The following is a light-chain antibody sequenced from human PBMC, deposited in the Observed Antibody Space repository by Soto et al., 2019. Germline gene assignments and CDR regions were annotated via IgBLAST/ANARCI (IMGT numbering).Light chain of an antibody. Sequence: SALTQPPSVSGSPGQSVTISCTGTSSDFNNYDRVSWYQRPPGTGPKLIIFEVNNRPSGVPDRFSGSKSGNTASLTISGLQAEDEADYYCCSYAGSYTLPYVFGSGTKVTVL. CDR1: SSDFNNYDR. CDR3: CSYAGSYTLPYV. J-gene: IGLJ1*01. CDR2: EVN. V-gene: IGLV2-18*02.